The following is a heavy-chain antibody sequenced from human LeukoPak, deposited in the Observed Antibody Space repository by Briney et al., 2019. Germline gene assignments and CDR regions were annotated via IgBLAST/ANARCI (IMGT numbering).Heavy chain of an antibody. CDR3: ARDGSSWFDYYYYYMDV. V-gene: IGHV1-8*01. CDR2: MNPNSGNT. CDR1: GYTFTSYD. J-gene: IGHJ6*03. D-gene: IGHD6-13*01. Sequence: ASVKVSCKASGYTFTSYDINWVRQATGQGLEWMGWMNPNSGNTGYAQKFQGRVTMTRNTSISTAYMELSSLRSEDTAVYYCARDGSSWFDYYYYYMDVWGKGTTVTISS.